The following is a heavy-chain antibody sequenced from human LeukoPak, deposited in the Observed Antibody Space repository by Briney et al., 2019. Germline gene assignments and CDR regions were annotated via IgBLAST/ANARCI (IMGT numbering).Heavy chain of an antibody. J-gene: IGHJ4*02. CDR2: IWYGGSNK. CDR3: ARGGSIAPLGDY. CDR1: GFTFSSYG. D-gene: IGHD2-21*01. V-gene: IGHV3-33*08. Sequence: PGRSLRLSCAASGFTFSSYGMHWVRQAPGKGLEWVAVIWYGGSNKYYADSVKGRFTISRDNSKNTLYLQMNSLRSEDTAVYYCARGGSIAPLGDYWGQGTLVTVSS.